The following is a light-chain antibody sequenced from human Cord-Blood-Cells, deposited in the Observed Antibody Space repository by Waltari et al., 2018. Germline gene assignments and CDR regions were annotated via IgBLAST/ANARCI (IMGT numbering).Light chain of an antibody. J-gene: IGLJ3*02. CDR2: EGS. CDR3: CSYAGSSTLV. Sequence: QSALTQPASVSGSPGQSITISCTGTSSDVGTYNLVSWYQQHPGKAPKLMIYEGSKRPSGVSNRFSGPKFGNTASLTISGLQAEDEADYYCCSYAGSSTLVFGGGTKLTVL. CDR1: SSDVGTYNL. V-gene: IGLV2-23*01.